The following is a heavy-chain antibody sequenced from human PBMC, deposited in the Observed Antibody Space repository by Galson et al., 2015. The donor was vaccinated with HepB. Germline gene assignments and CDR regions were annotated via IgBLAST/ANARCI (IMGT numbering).Heavy chain of an antibody. CDR1: GSTFTGYY. Sequence: SVTVSCKASGSTFTGYYMHWVRQAPGQGLEWMGRINPNSGGTNYAQKFQGRVTMTRDTSISTAYMELSRLRSDDTVVYYCARGWELLGDYYGMDVWGQGTTVTVSS. J-gene: IGHJ6*02. CDR2: INPNSGGT. CDR3: ARGWELLGDYYGMDV. D-gene: IGHD1-26*01. V-gene: IGHV1-2*05.